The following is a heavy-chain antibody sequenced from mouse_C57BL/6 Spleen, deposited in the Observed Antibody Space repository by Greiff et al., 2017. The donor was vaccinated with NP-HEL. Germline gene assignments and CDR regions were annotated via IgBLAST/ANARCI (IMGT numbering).Heavy chain of an antibody. V-gene: IGHV1-61*01. D-gene: IGHD2-4*01. CDR1: GYTFTSYW. CDR3: ARRGDYDGFAY. J-gene: IGHJ3*01. Sequence: QVQLQQPGAELVRPGSSVKLSCKASGYTFTSYWMDWVKQRPGQGLEWIGNIYPSDSETHYNQKFKDKATLTVDKSSSTAYMQLISLTSEDSAVYYCARRGDYDGFAYWGQGTLVTVSA. CDR2: IYPSDSET.